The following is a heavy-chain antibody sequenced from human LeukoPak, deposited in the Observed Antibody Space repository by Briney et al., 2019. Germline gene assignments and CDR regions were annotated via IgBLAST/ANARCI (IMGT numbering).Heavy chain of an antibody. CDR1: GGSFSGYY. D-gene: IGHD2-2*01. J-gene: IGHJ6*03. V-gene: IGHV4-4*07. CDR3: ARDIVVVPATRAYYYYYYYMDV. CDR2: IYTSGST. Sequence: PSETLSLTCAVYGGSFSGYYWSWIRQPAGKGLEWIGRIYTSGSTNYNPSLKSRVTISVDTSKNQFSLKLSSVTAADTAVYYCARDIVVVPATRAYYYYYYYMDVWGKGTTVTVSS.